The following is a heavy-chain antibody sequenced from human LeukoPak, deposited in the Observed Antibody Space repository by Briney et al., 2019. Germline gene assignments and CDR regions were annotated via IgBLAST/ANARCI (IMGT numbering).Heavy chain of an antibody. V-gene: IGHV3-33*01. CDR2: IWSNGINK. Sequence: GGSLRLSCVASGFTFSRYAMHWVRQAPGRGLDWVAFIWSNGINKYYADSVKGRFTISRDNSKNTLYLQMNSLRAEDTAVYYCARGGEMAETTFDIWGQGTMLTVSS. D-gene: IGHD2-8*01. J-gene: IGHJ3*02. CDR3: ARGGEMAETTFDI. CDR1: GFTFSRYA.